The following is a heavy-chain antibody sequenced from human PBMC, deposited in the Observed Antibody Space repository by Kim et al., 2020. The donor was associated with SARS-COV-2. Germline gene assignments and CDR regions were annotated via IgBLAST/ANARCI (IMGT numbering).Heavy chain of an antibody. CDR2: INPSGGST. CDR3: AREGLRRFGELFPYYYYYGMDV. CDR1: GYTFTSYY. Sequence: ASVKVSCKASGYTFTSYYMHWVRQAPGQGLEWMGIINPSGGSTSYAQKFQGRVTMTRDTSTSTVYMELSSLRSEDTAVYYCAREGLRRFGELFPYYYYYGMDVWGQGTTVTVSS. V-gene: IGHV1-46*01. D-gene: IGHD3-10*01. J-gene: IGHJ6*02.